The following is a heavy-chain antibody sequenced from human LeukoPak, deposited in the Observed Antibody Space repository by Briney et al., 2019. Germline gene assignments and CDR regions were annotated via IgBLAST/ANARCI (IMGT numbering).Heavy chain of an antibody. CDR2: IYSGGST. D-gene: IGHD6-19*01. CDR1: GFTVSSNY. V-gene: IGHV3-66*02. J-gene: IGHJ4*02. CDR3: ARASSSGRSGWFIDY. Sequence: SGGSLRLSCAASGFTVSSNYMSWVRQAPGKGLEWVPVIYSGGSTYYADSVKGRFTISRDNSKNTLYLQMNSLRAEDTAVYYCARASSSGRSGWFIDYWGQGTLVTVSS.